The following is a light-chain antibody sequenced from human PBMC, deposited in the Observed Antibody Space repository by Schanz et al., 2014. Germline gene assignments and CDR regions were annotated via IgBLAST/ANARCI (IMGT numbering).Light chain of an antibody. V-gene: IGLV1-40*01. Sequence: QSVLTQPPSVSGAPGQRVTISCTGSSSNIGAGYGVHWYQQLPGTAPKLLIYDNSRRPSGVPDRFSGSKSGTSASLAISGLQSEDEADYYCASWDDSLYARVFGGGTKLTVL. CDR2: DNS. CDR3: ASWDDSLYARV. J-gene: IGLJ3*02. CDR1: SSNIGAGYG.